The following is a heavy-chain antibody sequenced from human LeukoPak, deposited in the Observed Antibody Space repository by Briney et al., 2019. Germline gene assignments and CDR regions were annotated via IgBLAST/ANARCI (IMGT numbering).Heavy chain of an antibody. CDR2: IYYSGST. J-gene: IGHJ4*02. D-gene: IGHD3-22*01. CDR1: GGSISSYY. V-gene: IGHV4-59*08. CDR3: ARAATANYYDSSGYLDPFDY. Sequence: SETLSLTCTVSGGSISSYYWSWIRQPPGKGLEWIGYIYYSGSTNYNPSLKSRVTISVDTSKNQFSLKLSSVTAADTAVYYCARAATANYYDSSGYLDPFDYWGQGTLVTVSS.